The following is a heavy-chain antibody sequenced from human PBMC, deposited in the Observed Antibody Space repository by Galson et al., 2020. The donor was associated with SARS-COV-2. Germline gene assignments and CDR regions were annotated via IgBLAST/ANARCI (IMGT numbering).Heavy chain of an antibody. J-gene: IGHJ4*02. CDR3: AREGLASIAQNYYDSSGYPSAFDY. Sequence: GGSLRLSCAASGFTFSSYGMHWVRQAPGKGLEWVAVIWYDGSNKYYADSVKGRFTISRDNSKNTLYLQMNSLRAEDTAVYYCAREGLASIAQNYYDSSGYPSAFDYWGQGTLVTVSS. CDR1: GFTFSSYG. D-gene: IGHD3-22*01. CDR2: IWYDGSNK. V-gene: IGHV3-33*01.